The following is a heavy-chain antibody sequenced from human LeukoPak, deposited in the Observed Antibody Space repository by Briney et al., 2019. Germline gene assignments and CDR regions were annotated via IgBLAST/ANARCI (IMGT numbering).Heavy chain of an antibody. Sequence: PGGSLRLSCAASGFTFSTYAMTWVRLAPGRGLEWVSAISGSGGSTSYADSVKGRFTISRDNSKNTLYLQMNSLRAEDTAVYYCAKATYYDYLKAGYYYGMDVCGQGTTVTVSS. D-gene: IGHD3-16*01. CDR3: AKATYYDYLKAGYYYGMDV. J-gene: IGHJ6*02. CDR1: GFTFSTYA. CDR2: ISGSGGST. V-gene: IGHV3-23*01.